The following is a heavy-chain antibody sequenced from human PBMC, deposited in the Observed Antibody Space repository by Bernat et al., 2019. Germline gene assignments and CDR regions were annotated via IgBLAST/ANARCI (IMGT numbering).Heavy chain of an antibody. CDR2: IYYSGST. V-gene: IGHV4-39*01. CDR1: GGSISSSSYY. CDR3: ASGVYYYDSSGYYLDY. J-gene: IGHJ4*02. Sequence: QLQLQESGPGLVKPSETLSLTCTVSGGSISSSSYYWGWIRQPPGKGLEWIGSIYYSGSTYYNPSLKSRVTISVDTSKNQFSLMLSSVTAADTAVYYCASGVYYYDSSGYYLDYWGQGTLVTVSS. D-gene: IGHD3-22*01.